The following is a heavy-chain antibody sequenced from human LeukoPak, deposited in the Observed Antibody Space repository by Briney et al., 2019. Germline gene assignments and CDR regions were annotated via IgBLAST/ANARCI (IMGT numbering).Heavy chain of an antibody. V-gene: IGHV3-7*01. CDR2: IRPDGGHE. CDR1: GLSFGDYW. CDR3: ASTFPYCGGDTCAF. D-gene: IGHD2-21*01. J-gene: IGHJ4*02. Sequence: AGGSLRLSCAASGLSFGDYWMSWVRQAPGKGLEWVANIRPDGGHENYVASVRGRFTISRDNAKMLLYLQMNSLRVEDTAMYYCASTFPYCGGDTCAFGGQGTLVTVSS.